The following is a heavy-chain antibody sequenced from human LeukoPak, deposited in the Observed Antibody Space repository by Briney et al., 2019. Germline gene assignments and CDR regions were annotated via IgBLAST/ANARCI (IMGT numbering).Heavy chain of an antibody. J-gene: IGHJ4*02. D-gene: IGHD5-18*01. CDR3: TTHSYSYGPNFDY. CDR1: GYTFTGYY. CDR2: INPNSGGT. Sequence: ASVKVSCKASGYTFTGYYMHWVRQAPGQGLEWMGRINPNSGGTNYAQKFQGRVTMTRDTSISTAYMELSRLRSDDTAVYYCTTHSYSYGPNFDYWGQGTLVTVSS. V-gene: IGHV1-2*06.